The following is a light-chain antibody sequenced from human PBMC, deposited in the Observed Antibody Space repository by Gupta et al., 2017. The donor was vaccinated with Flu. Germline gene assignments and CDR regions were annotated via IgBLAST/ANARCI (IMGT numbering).Light chain of an antibody. CDR3: QQRVDWPTIT. V-gene: IGKV3-11*01. Sequence: EILLAQSPVTLSSSPGERVTLSCRASQSVGTHLAWYQQKPGQAPRLLIYGASHRVAGIPARFSGSGSDTDFSLTISSREPDDFAVYYCQQRVDWPTITFGRGTRVEIK. CDR2: GAS. J-gene: IGKJ4*01. CDR1: QSVGTH.